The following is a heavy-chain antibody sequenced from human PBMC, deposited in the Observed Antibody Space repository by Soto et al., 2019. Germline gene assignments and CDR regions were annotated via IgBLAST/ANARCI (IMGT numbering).Heavy chain of an antibody. Sequence: QVHLQESGPGLVRPSETLSLSCSVSGDSMATGGHYYNWILHLPGKGLEWIGYIYYSGATHYSPSLRPRATISIDTSKNLFSLRLISVTAADTALYFCARDKDMEPTVWGYWGQGIQVTVSS. CDR1: GDSMATGGHY. V-gene: IGHV4-31*02. CDR2: IYYSGAT. CDR3: ARDKDMEPTVWGY. D-gene: IGHD2-15*01. J-gene: IGHJ4*02.